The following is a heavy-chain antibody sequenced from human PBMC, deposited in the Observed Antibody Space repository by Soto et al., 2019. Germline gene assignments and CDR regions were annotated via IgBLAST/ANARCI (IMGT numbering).Heavy chain of an antibody. CDR3: ARAHFNRPGKYCSGGSCYLNCFDP. Sequence: QVQLVQSGAEVKKPGASVKVSCKASGYTFTSYAMHWVRQAPGQRLEWMGWINAGNGNTKYSQKFQGRVIITRDTSTSTAYMELSSLRSEDTAVYYCARAHFNRPGKYCSGGSCYLNCFDPWGQGTLVTVSS. J-gene: IGHJ5*02. D-gene: IGHD2-15*01. V-gene: IGHV1-3*01. CDR1: GYTFTSYA. CDR2: INAGNGNT.